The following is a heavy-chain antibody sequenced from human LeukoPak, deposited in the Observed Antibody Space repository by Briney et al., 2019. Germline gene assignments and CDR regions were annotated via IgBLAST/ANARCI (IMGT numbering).Heavy chain of an antibody. CDR2: LIPVFGTT. D-gene: IGHD5-12*01. Sequence: ASVKVSCKASGGTFSSHAISRVRQAPGQGLEWVGGLIPVFGTTNYAEKFQGRVTITTDESTRTSYMELRSLKSDDTAVYYCARGKSGYDYGLDHWGQGILVIVYS. CDR3: ARGKSGYDYGLDH. J-gene: IGHJ4*02. V-gene: IGHV1-69*05. CDR1: GGTFSSHA.